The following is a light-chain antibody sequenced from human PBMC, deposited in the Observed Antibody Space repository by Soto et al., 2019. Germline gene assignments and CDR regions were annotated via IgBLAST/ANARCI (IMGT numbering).Light chain of an antibody. J-gene: IGKJ4*01. V-gene: IGKV3-11*01. CDR2: DAS. CDR1: QSVSSA. Sequence: EVVLTQSPATLSLSPGERATLSCRASQSVSSALAWYQQKPGQAPRLLIYDASNRATAIPARFSGSGSGTGFTLTISSLEPEDFAVYYCQQRSNWPLTFGGGTKVEIK. CDR3: QQRSNWPLT.